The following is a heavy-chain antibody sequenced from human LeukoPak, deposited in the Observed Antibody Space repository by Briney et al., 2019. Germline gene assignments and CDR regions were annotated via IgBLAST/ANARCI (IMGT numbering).Heavy chain of an antibody. Sequence: SETLSLTCTVSGGSISSSSYYWGWIRQPPGKGLEWIGSIYYSGSTYYNPSLKSRVTISVDTFKNQFSLKLSSVTAADTAVYYCARLISDALDIWGQGTMVTVSS. CDR2: IYYSGST. CDR3: ARLISDALDI. J-gene: IGHJ3*02. CDR1: GGSISSSSYY. V-gene: IGHV4-39*01.